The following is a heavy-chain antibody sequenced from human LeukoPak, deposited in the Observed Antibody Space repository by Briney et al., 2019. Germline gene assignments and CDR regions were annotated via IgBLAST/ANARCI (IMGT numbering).Heavy chain of an antibody. CDR2: FDPEDGET. D-gene: IGHD6-19*01. J-gene: IGHJ4*02. CDR1: GYTLTELS. Sequence: ASVKVCCKVAGYTLTELSMHWVRQAPGKGLEWMGGFDPEDGETIYAQKFQGRVTMTEDTSTDTAYMELSSLRSEDTAVYYCATVQWLVFSFDYWGQGTLVTVSS. CDR3: ATVQWLVFSFDY. V-gene: IGHV1-24*01.